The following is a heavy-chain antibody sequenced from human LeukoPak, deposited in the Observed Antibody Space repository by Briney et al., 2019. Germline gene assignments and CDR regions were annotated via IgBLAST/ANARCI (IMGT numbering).Heavy chain of an antibody. D-gene: IGHD3-22*01. Sequence: GSLRLSCAASGFPFSDYVMHWVRQAPGKGLEWVSVIRYDGNKYYADSVKGRFTISRDNSKNTLYLQMNSLESEDTAVYYCAKVDYDSSGYPLRHGCPFDYWGQGTLVTVSS. CDR2: IRYDGNK. J-gene: IGHJ4*02. V-gene: IGHV3-30*02. CDR3: AKVDYDSSGYPLRHGCPFDY. CDR1: GFPFSDYV.